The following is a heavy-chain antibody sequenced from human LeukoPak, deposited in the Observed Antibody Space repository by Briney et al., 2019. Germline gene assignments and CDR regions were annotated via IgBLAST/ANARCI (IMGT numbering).Heavy chain of an antibody. V-gene: IGHV4-38-2*02. J-gene: IGHJ4*02. D-gene: IGHD3-3*01. Sequence: PSETLSLTCTVSGYSISSGYYWGWIRQPPGKGLEWIGSIYHSGSTYYNPSLKSRVTISVDTSKNQFSLKLSSVTAADTAVYYCATTGRDYDFWSGYQGPFDYWGQGTLVTVSS. CDR3: ATTGRDYDFWSGYQGPFDY. CDR2: IYHSGST. CDR1: GYSISSGYY.